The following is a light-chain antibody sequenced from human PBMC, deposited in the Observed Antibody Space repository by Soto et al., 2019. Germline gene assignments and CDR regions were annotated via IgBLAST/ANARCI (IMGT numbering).Light chain of an antibody. CDR1: QSISSY. V-gene: IGKV1-39*01. CDR3: QQSYSTPQLT. CDR2: AAS. Sequence: DIQMTQSPSSLSASVGDRVTITCRASQSISSYLNWYQQKPGKAPKLLIYAASSLQSGVPSRFSGSGSGTDCTLTISSLQPEYFATYYCQQSYSTPQLTFGGGTKVEIK. J-gene: IGKJ4*01.